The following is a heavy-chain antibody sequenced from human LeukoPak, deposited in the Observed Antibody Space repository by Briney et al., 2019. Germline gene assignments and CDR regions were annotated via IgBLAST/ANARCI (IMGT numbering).Heavy chain of an antibody. V-gene: IGHV3-21*01. CDR2: ISISSSYI. CDR1: GFTFSIYS. CDR3: ARDVSGYSPLNSFDI. D-gene: IGHD3-10*01. Sequence: GGSLRLSCAASGFTFSIYSMNCVREAPGKGLECVSSISISSSYIYYADSVKGRFTISRDNAKNSLYLQMNSLRAEDTAVYYCARDVSGYSPLNSFDIWGQGTMVTVS. J-gene: IGHJ3*02.